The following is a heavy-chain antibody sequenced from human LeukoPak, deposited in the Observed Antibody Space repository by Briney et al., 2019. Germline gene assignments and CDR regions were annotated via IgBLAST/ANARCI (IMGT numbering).Heavy chain of an antibody. J-gene: IGHJ4*02. CDR2: ISDSGGRT. Sequence: GGSLRLSCAVSGITLSNYGMSWVRQAPGKGLEWVAGISDSGGRTNYADSVKGRFTISRDNPKTTLYLQMNSLRAEDTAVYFCAKRGVVIRVILVGFHKEAYYFDSWGQGALVTVSS. CDR3: AKRGVVIRVILVGFHKEAYYFDS. CDR1: GITLSNYG. D-gene: IGHD3-22*01. V-gene: IGHV3-23*01.